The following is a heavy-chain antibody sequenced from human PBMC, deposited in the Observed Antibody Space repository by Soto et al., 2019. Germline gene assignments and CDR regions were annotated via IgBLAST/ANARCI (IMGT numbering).Heavy chain of an antibody. V-gene: IGHV3-48*03. Sequence: GSLRLSCAASGFTFSIYEMNWVRQAPGKGLEWVSYISSSGSTIYYADSVKGRFTISRDNAKNSLYLQMNSLRAEDTAVYYCARDRQWLFLDAFDIWGQGTMVTVSS. CDR1: GFTFSIYE. D-gene: IGHD6-19*01. CDR2: ISSSGSTI. J-gene: IGHJ3*02. CDR3: ARDRQWLFLDAFDI.